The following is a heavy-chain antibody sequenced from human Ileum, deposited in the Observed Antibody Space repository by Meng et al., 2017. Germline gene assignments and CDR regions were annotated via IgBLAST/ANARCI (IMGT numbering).Heavy chain of an antibody. Sequence: QVQLQESGPGLVRPAETLSLICAGSGGSVRSAGFQGGWVRQPPGKGLEWIGYASTNYNPSLKSRVTISLDTSKNQFSLELSSVTAADTAVYYCARDHWGSLDYWGQGILVTVSS. CDR1: GGSVRSAGFQ. CDR3: ARDHWGSLDY. J-gene: IGHJ4*02. CDR2: AST. D-gene: IGHD7-27*01. V-gene: IGHV4-61*08.